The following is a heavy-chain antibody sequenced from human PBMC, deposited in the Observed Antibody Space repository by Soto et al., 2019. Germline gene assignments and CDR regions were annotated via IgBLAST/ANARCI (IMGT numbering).Heavy chain of an antibody. D-gene: IGHD5-12*01. J-gene: IGHJ4*02. CDR1: GFSFSSYA. CDR3: AKGSIEYSASVDN. CDR2: ISARGGSS. V-gene: IGHV3-23*01. Sequence: EVQLLESGGGLVQPGGSLRLSCAASGFSFSSYAMVWVRQAPGKGLEWVSVISARGGSSYFADFVNGRFTISRDNSKNVLSLEMNRLRAEDTAIYFCAKGSIEYSASVDNWGQGTLVLVSS.